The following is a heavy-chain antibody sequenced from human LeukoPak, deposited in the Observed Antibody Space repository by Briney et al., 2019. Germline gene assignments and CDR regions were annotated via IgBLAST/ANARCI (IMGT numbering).Heavy chain of an antibody. J-gene: IGHJ6*02. CDR1: GLTFSSYS. D-gene: IGHD5-18*01. CDR2: ISSSSSYI. Sequence: GGSLRLSCAASGLTFSSYSMNCVRQAPGKGLEWVSSISSSSSYIYYADSVKGRFTISRDNAKSSLYLQMNSLRAEDAAVYYCARDLGPDGYSYGPCYYYYYGMDVWGQWTTVTVSS. V-gene: IGHV3-21*01. CDR3: ARDLGPDGYSYGPCYYYYYGMDV.